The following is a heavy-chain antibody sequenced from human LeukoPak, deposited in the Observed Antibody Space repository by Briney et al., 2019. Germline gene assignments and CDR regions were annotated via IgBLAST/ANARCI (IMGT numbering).Heavy chain of an antibody. Sequence: GSLRLSCTVSGGSISSYYWSWIRQPPGKGLEWIGEINHSGSTNYNPSLKSRVTISVDTSKNQFSLKLSSVTAADTAVYYCARHLRRGQARYYYYYMDVWGKGTTVTISS. V-gene: IGHV4-34*01. D-gene: IGHD3-10*01. CDR1: GGSISSYY. CDR2: INHSGST. CDR3: ARHLRRGQARYYYYYMDV. J-gene: IGHJ6*03.